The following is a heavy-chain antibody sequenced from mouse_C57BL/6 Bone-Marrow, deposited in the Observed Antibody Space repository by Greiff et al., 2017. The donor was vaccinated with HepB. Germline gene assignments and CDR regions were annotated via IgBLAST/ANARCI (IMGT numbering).Heavy chain of an antibody. CDR3: ARGIYYPGAWFAY. Sequence: VQLQQPGAELVKPGASVKMSCKASGYTFTSYWITWVTQRPGQGLEWIGDIYPGSGSTNYNEKFKSKATLTVDTSSSTAYMQLSSLTSEDSAVYYCARGIYYPGAWFAYWGQGTLVTVSA. CDR1: GYTFTSYW. V-gene: IGHV1-55*01. D-gene: IGHD2-1*01. J-gene: IGHJ3*01. CDR2: IYPGSGST.